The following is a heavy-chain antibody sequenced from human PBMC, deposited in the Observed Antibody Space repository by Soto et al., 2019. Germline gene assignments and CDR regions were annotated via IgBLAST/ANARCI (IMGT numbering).Heavy chain of an antibody. CDR2: IYPGDSDT. D-gene: IGHD3-10*01. J-gene: IGHJ4*01. CDR1: GYSFSNYW. V-gene: IGHV5-51*01. Sequence: PGESLKISCQGSGYSFSNYWIAWVRQMPGKGLEWMGVIYPGDSDTRYSPSFRGQVTISADKSISTAYLQWSTLKASDTAMYYCARHEGGSGSFSRYWGQGHLVTVSS. CDR3: ARHEGGSGSFSRY.